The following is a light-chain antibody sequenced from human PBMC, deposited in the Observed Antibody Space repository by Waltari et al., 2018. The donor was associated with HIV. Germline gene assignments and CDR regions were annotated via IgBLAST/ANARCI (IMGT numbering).Light chain of an antibody. J-gene: IGKJ4*01. Sequence: TQSPAILSLPAGRTATLSCRASQNIGNRLAWYKFKPGQPPLLLIFDASRRANADPDRFSGSGSGTNFTLTLSNLRPWDSAMYYCQHRGHWPSFGGGTRVEI. V-gene: IGKV3D-20*02. CDR3: QHRGHWPS. CDR2: DAS. CDR1: QNIGNR.